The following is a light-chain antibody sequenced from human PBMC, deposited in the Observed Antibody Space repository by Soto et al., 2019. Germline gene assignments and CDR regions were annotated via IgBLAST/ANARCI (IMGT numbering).Light chain of an antibody. CDR2: KAS. Sequence: DIQMTQSPSTLSASVGDRVTITCRASQSISSWLAWYQQKPGTAPKLLIYKASTLQSGVPSRFRGSGSGKEFTLTISCLQPDDFATYNGQQYSENWPLGQGTKVDIK. J-gene: IGKJ1*01. CDR1: QSISSW. CDR3: QQYSENWP. V-gene: IGKV1-5*03.